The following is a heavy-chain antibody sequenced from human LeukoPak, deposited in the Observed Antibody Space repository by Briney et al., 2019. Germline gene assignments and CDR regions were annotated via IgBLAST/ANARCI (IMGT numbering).Heavy chain of an antibody. CDR2: IYPGDSDT. V-gene: IGHV5-51*01. D-gene: IGHD5-12*01. J-gene: IGHJ5*02. CDR1: GYSFTCYW. CDR3: ARQYVDIVATGNWFDP. Sequence: GESLKISCKGSGYSFTCYWIGWVRQMPGKGLEWMGIIYPGDSDTRYSPSFQGQVTISADKSISTAYLQWSSLKASDTAMYYCARQYVDIVATGNWFDPWGQGTLVTVSS.